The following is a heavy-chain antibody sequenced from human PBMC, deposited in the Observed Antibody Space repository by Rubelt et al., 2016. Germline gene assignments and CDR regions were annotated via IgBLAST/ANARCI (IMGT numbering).Heavy chain of an antibody. D-gene: IGHD4-17*01. CDR3: ARGGGYGPFL. CDR2: IFHSGTT. J-gene: IGHJ4*02. Sequence: QLQLQESGSGLVQTSQTLSLTCAVSGGSVNSGGYSWSWIRQPPGKGLEWIGYIFHSGTTSYNPSFKSRVTISIDTSKNQFSPKLSSVTAADTAVYYCARGGGYGPFLWGQGTLVTVSS. V-gene: IGHV4-30-2*01. CDR1: GGSVNSGGYS.